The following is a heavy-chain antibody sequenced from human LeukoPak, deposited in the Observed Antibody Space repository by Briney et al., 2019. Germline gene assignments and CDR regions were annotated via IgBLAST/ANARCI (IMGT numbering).Heavy chain of an antibody. CDR3: AKWETIPRHWYFDL. V-gene: IGHV1-24*01. Sequence: ASVKVSCKVSGYTLTELSMHWVRQAPGKGLEWMGGFDPEDGETIYAQKFQGRVTMTEDTSTDTAYMELSSLRSEDTAVYYCAKWETIPRHWYFDLWGRGTLVTVSS. CDR2: FDPEDGET. J-gene: IGHJ2*01. D-gene: IGHD1-26*01. CDR1: GYTLTELS.